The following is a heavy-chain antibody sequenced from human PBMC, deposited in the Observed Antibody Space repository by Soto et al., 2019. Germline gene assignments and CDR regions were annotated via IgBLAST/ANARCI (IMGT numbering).Heavy chain of an antibody. CDR2: IYYSGST. V-gene: IGHV4-39*01. J-gene: IGHJ6*02. CDR1: GVSINGSRYY. Sequence: PSETLSLTCTVSGVSINGSRYYWGWIRQPPGRGLEWIGNIYYSGSTYYTPALKSRVTLSVDTSKNQFSLNLNSVTAADTAVYYCARGGIPPSGYGIAYAMDVWGQGTTVTVSS. CDR3: ARGGIPPSGYGIAYAMDV. D-gene: IGHD1-26*01.